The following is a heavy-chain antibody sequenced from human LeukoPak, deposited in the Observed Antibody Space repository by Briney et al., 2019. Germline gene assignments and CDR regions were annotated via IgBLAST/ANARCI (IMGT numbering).Heavy chain of an antibody. J-gene: IGHJ3*02. CDR1: GGSFSSYY. Sequence: SETLSLTCTVSGGSFSSYYWTWIRQPAGKGLEWIGRIYNSGTTNYSPSLESRVTMSLDTSKNQFSLKLSSVTAADTAVYYCARALYCSGGSCYESAAFDIWGQGTMVTVSS. CDR3: ARALYCSGGSCYESAAFDI. CDR2: IYNSGTT. D-gene: IGHD2-15*01. V-gene: IGHV4-4*07.